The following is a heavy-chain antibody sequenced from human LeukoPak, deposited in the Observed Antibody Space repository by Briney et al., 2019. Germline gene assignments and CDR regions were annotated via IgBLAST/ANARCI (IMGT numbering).Heavy chain of an antibody. J-gene: IGHJ1*01. Sequence: GGSLRLSCVASGFSVSSNYMAWVRQAPGKGLEWVSVLYIGGNTYYGDFVKGRFTISRDNSRNTLYLQVNSLGVDDTAVYYCARELAVGAITEYFQDWGQGTLVTVSS. D-gene: IGHD1-26*01. CDR2: LYIGGNT. CDR1: GFSVSSNY. CDR3: ARELAVGAITEYFQD. V-gene: IGHV3-53*01.